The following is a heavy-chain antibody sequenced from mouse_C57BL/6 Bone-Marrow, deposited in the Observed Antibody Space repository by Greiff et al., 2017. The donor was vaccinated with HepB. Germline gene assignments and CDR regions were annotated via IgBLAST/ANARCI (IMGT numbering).Heavy chain of an antibody. Sequence: VQLQQPGAELVKPGASVKMSCKASGYTFTSYWITWVKQRPGQGLEWIGDIYPGSGSTNYNEKFKSKATLTVDTSSSTAYMQLSSLTSEDSAVYYCARSELLRLGFFFDYWGQGTTLTVSS. CDR2: IYPGSGST. D-gene: IGHD1-1*01. CDR1: GYTFTSYW. CDR3: ARSELLRLGFFFDY. J-gene: IGHJ2*01. V-gene: IGHV1-55*01.